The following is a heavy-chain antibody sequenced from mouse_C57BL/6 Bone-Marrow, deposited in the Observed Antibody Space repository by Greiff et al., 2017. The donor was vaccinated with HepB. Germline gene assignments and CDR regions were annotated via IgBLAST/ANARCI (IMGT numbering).Heavy chain of an antibody. Sequence: EVQLQESAGGLVQPGRSMKLSCTASGFTFSDYYMAWVRQVPEKGLEWVANINYDGSSTYYLDSLKSRFIISRDNAKNILYLQMSSLKSEDTATYYCARESLLWPYYFDYWGQGTTLTVSS. V-gene: IGHV5-16*01. D-gene: IGHD1-1*02. J-gene: IGHJ2*01. CDR2: INYDGSST. CDR1: GFTFSDYY. CDR3: ARESLLWPYYFDY.